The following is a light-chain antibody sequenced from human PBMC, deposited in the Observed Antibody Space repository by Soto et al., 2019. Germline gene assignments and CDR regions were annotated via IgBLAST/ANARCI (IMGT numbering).Light chain of an antibody. V-gene: IGKV3D-20*02. Sequence: EIVLTQSPATLSLSPGERATLSCRASQSVSSSYFAWYQQKPGQAPRLLIYGASNRATDIPARFSGSGSGTDFTLTISSVEAEDFGVYYCQQRNDWPRNSFGQGTRLEIK. J-gene: IGKJ5*01. CDR2: GAS. CDR3: QQRNDWPRNS. CDR1: QSVSSSY.